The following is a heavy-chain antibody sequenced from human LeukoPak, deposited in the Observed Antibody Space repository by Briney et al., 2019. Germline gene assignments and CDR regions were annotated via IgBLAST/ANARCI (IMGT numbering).Heavy chain of an antibody. J-gene: IGHJ4*02. CDR2: ISIDGNNP. V-gene: IGHV3-30*01. CDR3: ARYLFSDFYFDH. CDR1: GFTFSTSA. Sequence: GGSLRLSCAASGFTFSTSAVHWIRQAPGRGLEWVAVISIDGNNPNYADSVKGRFTISRDNSKNALYLQMTSLKTDDTAVYFCARYLFSDFYFDHWGQGTLVTVSS. D-gene: IGHD2-21*01.